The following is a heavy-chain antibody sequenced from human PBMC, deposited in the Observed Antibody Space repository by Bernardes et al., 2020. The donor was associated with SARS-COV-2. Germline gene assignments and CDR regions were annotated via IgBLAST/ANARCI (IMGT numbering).Heavy chain of an antibody. Sequence: GGSLRLSCAASGFTFSNFYMSWFRLAPGKGLEWVSYITSGSTNTDYADSVKGRFTISRDDAKNSLYLQMSGLRVEDTAVYYCARERGWGYFDSWGQGSLVTVSS. J-gene: IGHJ4*02. D-gene: IGHD7-27*01. V-gene: IGHV3-11*05. CDR2: ITSGSTNT. CDR1: GFTFSNFY. CDR3: ARERGWGYFDS.